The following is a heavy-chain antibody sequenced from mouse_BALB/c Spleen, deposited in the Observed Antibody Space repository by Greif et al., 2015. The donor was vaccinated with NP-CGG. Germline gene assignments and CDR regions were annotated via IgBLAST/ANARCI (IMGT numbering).Heavy chain of an antibody. V-gene: IGHV1S81*02. CDR2: INPSNGRT. J-gene: IGHJ2*01. Sequence: QVQLQQSGAELVKPGASVKLSCKASGYTFTSYWMHWVKQRPGQGLEWIGEINPSNGRTNYNEKFKSKATLTVDKSSSTAYMQLSSLTSEDSAVYYCARGGTMDYFDYWGQGTTLTVSS. CDR3: ARGGTMDYFDY. CDR1: GYTFTSYW. D-gene: IGHD2-3*01.